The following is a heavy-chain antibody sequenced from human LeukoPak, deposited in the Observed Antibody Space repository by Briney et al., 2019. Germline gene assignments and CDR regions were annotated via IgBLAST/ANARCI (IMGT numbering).Heavy chain of an antibody. CDR2: IIPILGIA. Sequence: SVKVSCKASGGTFSSYAISWVRQAPEQGLEWMGRIIPILGIANYAQKFQGRVTITADKSTSTAYMELSSLRSEDTAVYYCASVLGYCSGGSCPFDYWGQGTLVTVSS. D-gene: IGHD2-15*01. V-gene: IGHV1-69*04. CDR3: ASVLGYCSGGSCPFDY. J-gene: IGHJ4*02. CDR1: GGTFSSYA.